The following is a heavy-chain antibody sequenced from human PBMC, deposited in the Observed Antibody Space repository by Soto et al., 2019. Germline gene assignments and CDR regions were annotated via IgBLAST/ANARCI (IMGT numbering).Heavy chain of an antibody. Sequence: ASVKVSCKASGYTFTSYYIHWVRQAPGQGLEWMGIINPSGGSTSYAQKFQGRVTMTRDTSTSTVYMELSSLRSEDTAVYYCARDNDRNYDILTGYPSRPDYWGQGTLVTVSS. V-gene: IGHV1-46*01. CDR2: INPSGGST. CDR1: GYTFTSYY. CDR3: ARDNDRNYDILTGYPSRPDY. D-gene: IGHD3-9*01. J-gene: IGHJ4*02.